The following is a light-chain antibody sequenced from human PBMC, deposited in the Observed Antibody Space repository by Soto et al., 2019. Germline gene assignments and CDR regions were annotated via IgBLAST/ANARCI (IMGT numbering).Light chain of an antibody. CDR2: AIS. CDR1: QSVTTY. V-gene: IGKV1-39*01. J-gene: IGKJ1*01. CDR3: QQGYSTPWT. Sequence: EIQMTQVGASLSASVGDRVTIACRASQSVTTYLHWYQQKAGEAPKLLIYAISNLQSGVSSRFSGSGSGTDFSLTINTLQPEDFATYYCQQGYSTPWTFGQGTKVDIK.